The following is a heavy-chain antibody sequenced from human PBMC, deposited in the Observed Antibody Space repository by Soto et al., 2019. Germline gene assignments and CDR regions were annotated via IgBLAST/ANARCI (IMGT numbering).Heavy chain of an antibody. D-gene: IGHD2-15*01. Sequence: ASVKVSCKASGYTFTSYAMHWVRQAPGQRLEWMGWINAGNGNTKYSQKFQGRVTITRDTSASTAYMELSSLRSEDTAVYYCARDPQGYCSGGSCYPNWFDPWGQGTLVTVSS. CDR2: INAGNGNT. CDR3: ARDPQGYCSGGSCYPNWFDP. J-gene: IGHJ5*02. V-gene: IGHV1-3*01. CDR1: GYTFTSYA.